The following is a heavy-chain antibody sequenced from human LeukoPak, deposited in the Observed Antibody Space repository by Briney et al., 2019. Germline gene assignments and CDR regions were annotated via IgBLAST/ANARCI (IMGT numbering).Heavy chain of an antibody. CDR1: GFTFSSYA. CDR3: AKARGTGFGYYYYGMDV. D-gene: IGHD3-16*01. Sequence: PGGSLRLSCAASGFTFSSYAMSWVRQAPGKGLEWVSAISGSGGSTYYADSVKGRFTISRDNSKNTLYLQMNSLRAEDTAVYYCAKARGTGFGYYYYGMDVWGQGTTVTVSS. CDR2: ISGSGGST. V-gene: IGHV3-23*01. J-gene: IGHJ6*02.